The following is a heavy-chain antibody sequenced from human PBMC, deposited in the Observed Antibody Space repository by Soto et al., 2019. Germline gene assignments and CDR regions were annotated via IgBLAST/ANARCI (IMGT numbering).Heavy chain of an antibody. J-gene: IGHJ3*02. V-gene: IGHV4-30-2*01. CDR3: ARDYGGNSGSNAFDI. CDR1: GGSISIAGYS. CDR2: FYHSGST. Sequence: QLQLQESGSGLVKPSQTLSLTCAVSGGSISIAGYSWSWIRQPPGKGLEWIGYFYHSGSTFYNPSLKSRVTISVDRSKNQFSLKLSSVTAEDTAVYYCARDYGGNSGSNAFDIWGQGTMVTVSS. D-gene: IGHD4-17*01.